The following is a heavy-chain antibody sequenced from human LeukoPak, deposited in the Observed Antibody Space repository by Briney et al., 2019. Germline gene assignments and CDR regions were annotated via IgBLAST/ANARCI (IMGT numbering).Heavy chain of an antibody. J-gene: IGHJ4*02. Sequence: GGSLRLSCAASGFTFSSNEMNWVRQAPGKGLEWVSYISSSGSTIYYADSVKGRFTISRDNAKNSLYLQMNSLRAEDTAVYYCATAYGDYHYWGQGTLVTVSS. D-gene: IGHD4-17*01. V-gene: IGHV3-48*03. CDR3: ATAYGDYHY. CDR1: GFTFSSNE. CDR2: ISSSGSTI.